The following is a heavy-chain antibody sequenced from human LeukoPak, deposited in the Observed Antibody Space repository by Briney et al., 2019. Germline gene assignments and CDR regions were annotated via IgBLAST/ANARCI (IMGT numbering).Heavy chain of an antibody. CDR1: GFTFSSYE. CDR3: RTDCGGDCYSNYYYYGMDV. D-gene: IGHD2-21*02. Sequence: SGGSLRLSCAASGFTFSSYEMNWVRQAPGKGLEWVSYISSSGSTIYYADSVKGRFTISRDNAKNSLYLQMNSLRAEDTAVYYCRTDCGGDCYSNYYYYGMDVWGQGTTVTVSS. CDR2: ISSSGSTI. V-gene: IGHV3-48*03. J-gene: IGHJ6*02.